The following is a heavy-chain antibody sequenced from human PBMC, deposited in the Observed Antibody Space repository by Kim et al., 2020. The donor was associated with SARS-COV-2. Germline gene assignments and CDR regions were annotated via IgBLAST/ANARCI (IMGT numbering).Heavy chain of an antibody. CDR3: ARGYCSGGSCTYYYYYYGMDV. V-gene: IGHV1-69*13. J-gene: IGHJ6*02. CDR2: IIPIFGTA. Sequence: SVKVSCKASGGTFSSYAISWVRQAPGQGLEWMGGIIPIFGTANYAQKFQGRVTITADESTSTAYMELSSLRSEDTAVYYCARGYCSGGSCTYYYYYYGMDVWGQGTTVTVSS. D-gene: IGHD2-15*01. CDR1: GGTFSSYA.